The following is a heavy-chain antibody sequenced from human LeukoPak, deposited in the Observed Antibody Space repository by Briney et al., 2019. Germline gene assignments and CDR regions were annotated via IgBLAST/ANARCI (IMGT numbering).Heavy chain of an antibody. V-gene: IGHV4-61*10. Sequence: SETLSLTCTVSGGSISSSSYYWGWIRQPAGKGLEWIGYIYYTGSTSYNPSLKSRVTMSLDASKNQFSLELNSVTPADTAVYYCARGGNYWPQWWFDPWGRGTLVSVSS. CDR3: ARGGNYWPQWWFDP. CDR1: GGSISSSSYY. J-gene: IGHJ5*02. CDR2: IYYTGST. D-gene: IGHD1-26*01.